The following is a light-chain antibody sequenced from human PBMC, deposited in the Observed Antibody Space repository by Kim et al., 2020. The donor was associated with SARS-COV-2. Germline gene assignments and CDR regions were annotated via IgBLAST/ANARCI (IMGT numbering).Light chain of an antibody. V-gene: IGKV1-16*02. CDR1: QDINHY. J-gene: IGKJ4*01. Sequence: ASVGDTFTITCRASQDINHYLAWFQQKPGKAPKSLIYGTSNLRGGVPSKFSGSGSATDFTLTISSLQPEDFATYYCQQYKSYPRTFGGGTKLEIK. CDR3: QQYKSYPRT. CDR2: GTS.